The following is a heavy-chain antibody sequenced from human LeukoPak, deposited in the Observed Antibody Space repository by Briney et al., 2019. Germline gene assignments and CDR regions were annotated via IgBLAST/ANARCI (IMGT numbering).Heavy chain of an antibody. V-gene: IGHV4-34*01. Sequence: SETLSLTCAVYGGSFSGYYWSWIRQAPGKGLEWIGEINHSGSTNYNPSLNSQVPISVDTSKNQFSLKLSSVTAADTAVYYCARLGYRSKSQHWGQGTLVSVSS. D-gene: IGHD6-13*01. CDR1: GGSFSGYY. J-gene: IGHJ1*01. CDR2: INHSGST. CDR3: ARLGYRSKSQH.